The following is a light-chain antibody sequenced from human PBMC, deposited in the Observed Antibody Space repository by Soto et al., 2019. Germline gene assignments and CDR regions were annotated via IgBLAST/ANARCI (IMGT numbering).Light chain of an antibody. Sequence: EVVLTQSPGTLSLSPGERATLSCRASQNVISTYLAWYQQKPGQAPRLLLYGASSRATGIPDRFRGSGSGTDFTLTITSLEPEDFAVYYCQQSEAFGPGTSVDLK. J-gene: IGKJ3*01. CDR2: GAS. CDR3: QQSEA. V-gene: IGKV3-20*01. CDR1: QNVISTY.